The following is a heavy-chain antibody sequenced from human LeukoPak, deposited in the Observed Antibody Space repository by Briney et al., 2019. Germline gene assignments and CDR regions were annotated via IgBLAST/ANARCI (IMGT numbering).Heavy chain of an antibody. V-gene: IGHV3-9*01. J-gene: IGHJ4*02. D-gene: IGHD6-6*01. CDR3: AKAVTAYSSSNFDY. Sequence: TGGSLRLSCAASGFTFDDYAMHWVRQAPGKGLEWVSGISWNSGSIGYADSVKGRFTISRDNAKNSLYLQMNSLRAEDTALYYCAKAVTAYSSSNFDYWGQGTLVTVSS. CDR1: GFTFDDYA. CDR2: ISWNSGSI.